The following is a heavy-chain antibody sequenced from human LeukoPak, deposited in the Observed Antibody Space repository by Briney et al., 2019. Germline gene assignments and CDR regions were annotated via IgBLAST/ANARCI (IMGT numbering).Heavy chain of an antibody. V-gene: IGHV6-1*01. D-gene: IGHD2-2*01. CDR3: ARGGYCSSTSCFGYYYGMDV. J-gene: IGHJ6*02. CDR2: TYYRSKWYN. Sequence: SQTLSLTCAVSGDSVSSNSAAWNWIRQSPSRGLEWLGRTYYRSKWYNDYAVSVKSRITINPDTSKNQFSLQLNSVTPEDTAVYYCARGGYCSSTSCFGYYYGMDVWGQGTTVTVSS. CDR1: GDSVSSNSAA.